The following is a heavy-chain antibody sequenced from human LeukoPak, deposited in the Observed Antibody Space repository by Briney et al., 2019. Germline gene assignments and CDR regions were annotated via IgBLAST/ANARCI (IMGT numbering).Heavy chain of an antibody. J-gene: IGHJ4*02. CDR3: ARTYYYDSKGLVPGY. D-gene: IGHD3-22*01. Sequence: GESLKISCKGSGYSFTSYWISWVRQMPGKGLEWMGRIDPSDSYTNYSPSFQGHVTISADKSISTAYLQWSSLKASDTAMYYCARTYYYDSKGLVPGYWGQGTLVTVSS. CDR1: GYSFTSYW. V-gene: IGHV5-10-1*01. CDR2: IDPSDSYT.